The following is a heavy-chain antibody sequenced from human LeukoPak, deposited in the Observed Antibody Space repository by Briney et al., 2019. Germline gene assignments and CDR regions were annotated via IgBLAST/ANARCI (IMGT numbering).Heavy chain of an antibody. V-gene: IGHV4-59*01. CDR3: ARTKNWNLRSSYYMDV. Sequence: PSETLSLTCTVSGGSISSYYWSWIRQPPGKGLEWIGYIYYSGSTNYNPSLKSRVTISVDTSKNQFSLKLSSVTAADTAVYYCARTKNWNLRSSYYMDVWGKGTTVTVSS. D-gene: IGHD1-7*01. CDR1: GGSISSYY. J-gene: IGHJ6*03. CDR2: IYYSGST.